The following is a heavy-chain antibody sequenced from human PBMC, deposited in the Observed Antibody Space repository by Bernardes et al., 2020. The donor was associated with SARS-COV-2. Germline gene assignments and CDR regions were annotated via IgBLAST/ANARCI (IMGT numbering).Heavy chain of an antibody. D-gene: IGHD3-22*01. CDR1: GGSFSGYY. V-gene: IGHV4-34*01. Sequence: SETLSLTCAVYGGSFSGYYWSWIRQPPGKGLEWIGEINHSGSTNYNPSLKSRVTISVDTSKNQFSLKLSSVTAADTAVYYCAGGWGPMIRSWWGQGTLVTVSS. CDR3: AGGWGPMIRSW. CDR2: INHSGST. J-gene: IGHJ4*02.